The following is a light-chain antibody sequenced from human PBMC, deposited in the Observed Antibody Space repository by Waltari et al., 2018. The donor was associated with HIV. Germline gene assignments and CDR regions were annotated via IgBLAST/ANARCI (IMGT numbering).Light chain of an antibody. CDR1: SSNIGNNY. Sequence: QSVLTQPPSVSAAPGQKVTISCSGSSSNIGNNYVSWYQQLPGTAPKLLIYENNKRPPGIPDRFSASKSGTSATLGITGLQTGDEADYYCGTWDSSLSAGGVFGGGTKLTVL. V-gene: IGLV1-51*02. CDR2: ENN. CDR3: GTWDSSLSAGGV. J-gene: IGLJ2*01.